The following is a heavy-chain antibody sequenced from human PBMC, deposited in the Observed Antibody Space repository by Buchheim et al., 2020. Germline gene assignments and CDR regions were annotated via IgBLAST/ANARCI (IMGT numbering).Heavy chain of an antibody. CDR3: ARHGGIEYYFDY. V-gene: IGHV4-39*01. Sequence: QLQLQESGPGLMKPSETLSLTCTVSGGSISSSSYYWGWIRQPPGKGLEWIGSIYFSGSTYYNPSLKSRVTISVDTSKNQFSLKLSSVTAADTAVYYCARHGGIEYYFDYWGQGTL. D-gene: IGHD3-16*01. J-gene: IGHJ4*02. CDR1: GGSISSSSYY. CDR2: IYFSGST.